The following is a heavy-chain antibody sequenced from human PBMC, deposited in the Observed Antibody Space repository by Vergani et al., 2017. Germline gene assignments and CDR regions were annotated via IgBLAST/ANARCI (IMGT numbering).Heavy chain of an antibody. V-gene: IGHV4-39*02. CDR2: IYYSGST. D-gene: IGHD6-19*01. J-gene: IGHJ3*02. CDR3: AGETRNXGEAVAGTRDAFDI. CDR1: GGSISSSSYS. Sequence: QLQLQESGPGLVKPSETLALTCTVSGGSISSSSYSWGWIRQPPGKGLEWIGSIYYSGSTYYNPSLKSRVTISVDTSKNQFSLKLSSVTAADTAVYYCAGETRNXGEAVAGTRDAFDIWGQGTMVTVSS.